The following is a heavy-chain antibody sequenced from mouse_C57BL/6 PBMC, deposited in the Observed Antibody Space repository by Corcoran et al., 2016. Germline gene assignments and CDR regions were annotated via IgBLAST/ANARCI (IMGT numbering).Heavy chain of an antibody. V-gene: IGHV1-81*01. CDR1: GYTFTSYG. CDR3: ARGAEYDADY. Sequence: QVQLQQSGAELARPGASVKLSCKASGYTFTSYGISWVKQRTGQGLEWIGEIYPRSGNTYYNEKFKGKATLTEDKSSSTAYMELRSLTSEDSAGYFWARGAEYDADYWGQGTAVTVSS. D-gene: IGHD2-4*01. CDR2: IYPRSGNT. J-gene: IGHJ4*01.